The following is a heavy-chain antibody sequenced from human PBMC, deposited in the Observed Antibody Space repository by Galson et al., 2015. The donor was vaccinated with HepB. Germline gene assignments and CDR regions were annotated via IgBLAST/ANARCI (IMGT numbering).Heavy chain of an antibody. CDR1: VFSLSASGVA. Sequence: PALVKPTQTLTLTCMTSVFSLSASGVAVGWIRQPPGKALEWLALIYWDGDKRYSPSLKSRLTLTKDTSKSHGVLTMTNMDPVDTATYYCTHFHSSSGSYFDSWGQGALVTVSS. D-gene: IGHD3-22*01. CDR3: THFHSSSGSYFDS. V-gene: IGHV2-5*02. CDR2: IYWDGDK. J-gene: IGHJ4*02.